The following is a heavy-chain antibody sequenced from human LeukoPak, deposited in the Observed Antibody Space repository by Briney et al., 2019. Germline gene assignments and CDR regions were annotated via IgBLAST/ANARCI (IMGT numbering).Heavy chain of an antibody. Sequence: GGSLRPSCAASGFTFSDYWINWVRRAPGKGLEWVANINQDGGQKDYVDSVRGRFTISRDNAKSSVYLQMNGLRAEDTAIYYCARDFTYWGQGALVTVSS. CDR1: GFTFSDYW. V-gene: IGHV3-7*01. J-gene: IGHJ4*02. CDR2: INQDGGQK. CDR3: ARDFTY.